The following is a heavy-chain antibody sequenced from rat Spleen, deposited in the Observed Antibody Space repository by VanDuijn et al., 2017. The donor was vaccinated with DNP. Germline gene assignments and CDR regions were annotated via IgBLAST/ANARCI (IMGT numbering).Heavy chain of an antibody. J-gene: IGHJ1*01. D-gene: IGHD1-2*01. CDR2: ITSSGGST. CDR1: GFTFNNYW. Sequence: EVQLVESGGDLVQPGRSLKLSCVASGFTFNNYWMTWIRQVPGKGLEWVASITSSGGSTYYPDSVKGRFTISRDNAKNTLYLQMNSLRSEETATYYCASQGIAARMEDWYFDFWGPGTMVTVSS. CDR3: ASQGIAARMEDWYFDF. V-gene: IGHV5-31*01.